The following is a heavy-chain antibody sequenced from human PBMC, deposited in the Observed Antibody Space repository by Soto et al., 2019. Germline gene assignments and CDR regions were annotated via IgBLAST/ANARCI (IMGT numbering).Heavy chain of an antibody. J-gene: IGHJ6*02. D-gene: IGHD2-2*02. V-gene: IGHV4-31*03. Sequence: QVQLQESGPGLVKPSQTLSLTCTVSGGSISSGGYYWSWIRQHPGKGLEWIGYIYYSGSTYYNPSLKSRVTISVDTSKNQFSLKLSSVTAADTAVYYCARGPGYCSSTSCYSPYYYYGMDVWGQGTTVTVSS. CDR3: ARGPGYCSSTSCYSPYYYYGMDV. CDR1: GGSISSGGYY. CDR2: IYYSGST.